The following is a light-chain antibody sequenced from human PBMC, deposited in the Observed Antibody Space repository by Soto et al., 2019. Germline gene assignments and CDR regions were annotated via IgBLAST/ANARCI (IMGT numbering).Light chain of an antibody. V-gene: IGLV3-27*01. Sequence: SYELTQPSSVSVSPGQTARITCSGDVLAKKYARWFQQKPGQAPVVVIYKDTERPSGIPERFSGSSSGTTVTLTISGAQVEDEADYYCYSVADNNPVFGGGTKLTVL. CDR1: VLAKKY. CDR2: KDT. J-gene: IGLJ2*01. CDR3: YSVADNNPV.